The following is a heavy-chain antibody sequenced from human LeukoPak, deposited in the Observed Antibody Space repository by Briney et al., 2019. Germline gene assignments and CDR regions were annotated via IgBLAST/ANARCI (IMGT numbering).Heavy chain of an antibody. D-gene: IGHD5-18*01. V-gene: IGHV4-34*01. CDR1: GGSFSGYY. J-gene: IGHJ5*02. Sequence: SETLSLACAVYGGSFSGYYWSWIRQPPGKGLEWIGEINHSGSTNYNPSLKSRVTISVDTSKNQFSLKLSSVTAADTAVYYCARDAFGYEEAWFDPWGQGTLVTVSS. CDR3: ARDAFGYEEAWFDP. CDR2: INHSGST.